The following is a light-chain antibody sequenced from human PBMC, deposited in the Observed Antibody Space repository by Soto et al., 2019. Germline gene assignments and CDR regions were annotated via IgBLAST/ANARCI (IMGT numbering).Light chain of an antibody. Sequence: DLQMTQSPSSLSASVGDRVTITCRASQSISSYLNWYQQNPGKAPKLLIYAASSLQGGVPSRFSGSASGTDFTLTITSLQPEDFATYYCQQTYSSPYTFGQGTKLEI. CDR1: QSISSY. V-gene: IGKV1-39*01. CDR3: QQTYSSPYT. CDR2: AAS. J-gene: IGKJ2*01.